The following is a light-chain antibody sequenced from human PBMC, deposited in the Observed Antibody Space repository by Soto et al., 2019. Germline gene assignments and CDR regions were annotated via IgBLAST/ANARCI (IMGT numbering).Light chain of an antibody. CDR1: SSNIGAGCD. Sequence: QSALTQPPSVSGAPGQRVTISCTGSSSNIGAGCDVHWYQQLPGTAPKLLIYGNSNRPSGVPDRFSGSKSGTSASLAITGLQAEDEADYYCQSYDSSLSGYVFGTGTKVT. CDR3: QSYDSSLSGYV. CDR2: GNS. J-gene: IGLJ1*01. V-gene: IGLV1-40*01.